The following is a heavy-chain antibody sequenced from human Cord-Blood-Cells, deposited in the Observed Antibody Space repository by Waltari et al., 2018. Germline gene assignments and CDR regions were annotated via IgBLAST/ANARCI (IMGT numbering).Heavy chain of an antibody. CDR1: GVTLSGVA. J-gene: IGHJ4*02. V-gene: IGHV3-73*02. CDR2: IRSKANSYAT. Sequence: EVKLVESGGGLVQPGGSLKLSCAASGVTLSGVAMHWVRQAFGKGLELVGRIRSKANSYATAYAGSVKGRFTISRDDSKNTAYLQMNSLKTEDTAVYYCTAGTTADYWGQGTLVTVSS. D-gene: IGHD1-1*01. CDR3: TAGTTADY.